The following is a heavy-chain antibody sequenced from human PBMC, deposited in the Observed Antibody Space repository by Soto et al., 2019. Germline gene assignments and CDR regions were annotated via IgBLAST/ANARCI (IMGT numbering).Heavy chain of an antibody. CDR3: ARAVPDYSYPYYYCGMDV. Sequence: QVQLVQSGAEVKKPGSSVKVSCKASGGTFSSYAISWVRQAPGQGLEWMGGIIPIFGTANYAQKFQGRVTITADESTSTAYLGQSSVRSEDTAVYYCARAVPDYSYPYYYCGMDVWGQGTTVTVFS. V-gene: IGHV1-69*12. CDR2: IIPIFGTA. CDR1: GGTFSSYA. D-gene: IGHD4-4*01. J-gene: IGHJ6*02.